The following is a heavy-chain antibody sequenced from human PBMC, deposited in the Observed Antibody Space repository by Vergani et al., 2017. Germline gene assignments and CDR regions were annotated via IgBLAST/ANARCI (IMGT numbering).Heavy chain of an antibody. J-gene: IGHJ4*02. V-gene: IGHV3-30-3*01. Sequence: QVQLVESGGGVVQPGRSLRLSCASSGFTFSSYAMHWVRQAPGKGLEWVAVISYDGSNKYYADSVKGRFTISRDNSKNTLYLQMNSLRAEDPAVYYCARDPGRWLQSLDYWGQGTLVTVSS. CDR3: ARDPGRWLQSLDY. D-gene: IGHD5-24*01. CDR2: ISYDGSNK. CDR1: GFTFSSYA.